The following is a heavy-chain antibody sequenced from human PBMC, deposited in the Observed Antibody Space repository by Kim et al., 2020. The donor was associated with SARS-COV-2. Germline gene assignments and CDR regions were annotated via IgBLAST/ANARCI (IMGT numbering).Heavy chain of an antibody. CDR1: GGSFSGYY. J-gene: IGHJ4*02. CDR3: AKLVRRITMVRGVYYFDY. V-gene: IGHV4-34*01. CDR2: INHSGST. D-gene: IGHD3-10*01. Sequence: SETLSLTCAVYGGSFSGYYWSWIRQPPGKGLEWIGEINHSGSTNYNPSLKSRVTISVDTSKNQFSLKLSSVTAADTAVYYCAKLVRRITMVRGVYYFDYWGQETLVTVSS.